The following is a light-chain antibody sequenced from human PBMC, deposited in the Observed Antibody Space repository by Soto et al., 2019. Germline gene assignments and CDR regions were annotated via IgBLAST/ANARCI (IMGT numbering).Light chain of an antibody. Sequence: EIVLTQSPSTLSLSPGERATLSCGASQSVNSNYLAWYQQKPGLAPRLLIYDASNRDTGIPGRYSGSGSGTDFTLTISSLEPEDFAVYYSQQYGVSPLFGPGAKVDVK. V-gene: IGKV3D-20*01. CDR1: QSVNSNY. CDR2: DAS. CDR3: QQYGVSPL. J-gene: IGKJ3*01.